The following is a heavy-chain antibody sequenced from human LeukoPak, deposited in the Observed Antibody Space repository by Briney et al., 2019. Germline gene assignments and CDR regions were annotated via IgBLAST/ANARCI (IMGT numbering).Heavy chain of an antibody. CDR2: IHYSGNT. CDR1: GGSISSYY. V-gene: IGHV4-59*01. D-gene: IGHD4/OR15-4a*01. J-gene: IGHJ4*02. Sequence: PSXTLSLXCTVSGGSISSYYWSWIRQPPGKGLEWIGYIHYSGNTNYNPSLESRVTISVDTSKNQFSLKLTSVTAADTAVYYCARNDHGANSDYWGQGTLVTVSS. CDR3: ARNDHGANSDY.